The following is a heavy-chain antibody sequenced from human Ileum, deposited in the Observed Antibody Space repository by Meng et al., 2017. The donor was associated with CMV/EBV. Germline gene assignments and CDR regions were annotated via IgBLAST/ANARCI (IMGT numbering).Heavy chain of an antibody. J-gene: IGHJ4*02. CDR3: ARAGAAAQFLDD. D-gene: IGHD6-13*01. CDR2: IYYSGNT. V-gene: IGHV4-59*01. CDR1: ADSISGYY. Sequence: ESLKISCTVPADSISGYYWTWIRQPPGKGLEWIGYIYYSGNTNYNPSLKSRVTISIDKSQTHFSLMLTAVTAADTAVYYCARAGAAAQFLDDWGQGTRVTVSS.